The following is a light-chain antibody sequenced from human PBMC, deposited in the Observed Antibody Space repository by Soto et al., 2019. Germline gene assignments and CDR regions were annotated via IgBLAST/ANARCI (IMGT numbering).Light chain of an antibody. CDR3: QQYNNWPSIT. Sequence: IVLPQSQTTLSLSPGEKATFSCRASQSVSSYLAWYQQKPGQAPRLLIYDASNRATGIPARFSGSGSGTDFTLTISSLQSEDFAVYYCQQYNNWPSITFGQGTRLEIK. CDR2: DAS. CDR1: QSVSSY. J-gene: IGKJ5*01. V-gene: IGKV3-11*01.